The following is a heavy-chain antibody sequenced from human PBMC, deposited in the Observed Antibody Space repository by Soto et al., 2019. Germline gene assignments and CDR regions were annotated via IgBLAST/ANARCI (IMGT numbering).Heavy chain of an antibody. D-gene: IGHD3-22*01. V-gene: IGHV2-70*01. CDR1: GFSLSTSGMC. CDR2: IDWDDDK. CDR3: ARIPYYYDSSGYPYYYYGMDV. Sequence: VPTLVNPTQTLTLTCTFSGFSLSTSGMCVSWIRQPPGKALEWLALIDWDDDKYYSTSLKTRLTISKDTSKNQVVLTMTNMDPVDTATYYCARIPYYYDSSGYPYYYYGMDVWGQGTTVTVSS. J-gene: IGHJ6*02.